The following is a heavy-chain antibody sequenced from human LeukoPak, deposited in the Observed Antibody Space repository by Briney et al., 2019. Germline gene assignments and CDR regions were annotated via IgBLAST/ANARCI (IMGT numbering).Heavy chain of an antibody. J-gene: IGHJ4*02. V-gene: IGHV3-74*01. CDR3: ARDHYSYGHGPYYFDY. D-gene: IGHD5-18*01. Sequence: PGGSLRLSCAASGFTFSSYWMHWVRQAPGKGLVWVSRINRDGSSTSSADSVKGRFTISRDNAKNSLYLQMNSLRAEDTAVYYCARDHYSYGHGPYYFDYWGQGTLVTVSS. CDR1: GFTFSSYW. CDR2: INRDGSST.